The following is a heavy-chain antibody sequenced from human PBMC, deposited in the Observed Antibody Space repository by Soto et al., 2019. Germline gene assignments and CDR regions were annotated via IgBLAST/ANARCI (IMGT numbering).Heavy chain of an antibody. CDR2: IYYSGST. CDR1: GGSISSGGYY. CDR3: AGVYNWNYVVYFDY. V-gene: IGHV4-31*03. D-gene: IGHD1-7*01. Sequence: PSETLSLTCTVSGGSISSGGYYWSWIRQHPGKGLEWIGYIYYSGSTYYNPSLKSRVTISVDTSKNQFSLKLSSVTAADTAVYYRAGVYNWNYVVYFDYWGQGTLVTVSS. J-gene: IGHJ4*02.